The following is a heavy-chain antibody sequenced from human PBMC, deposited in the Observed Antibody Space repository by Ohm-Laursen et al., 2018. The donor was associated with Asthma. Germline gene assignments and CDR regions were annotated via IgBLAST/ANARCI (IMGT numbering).Heavy chain of an antibody. CDR2: IYYSGST. Sequence: TLSLTCTVSGGSVSSGGYYWSWIRQHPGKGLEWIGYIYYSGSTYYNPSLKSRVSISVDTSKNQFSLELSSVTAADTAVYYCARAESALGHAPYGIDVWGQGTTVTVSS. J-gene: IGHJ6*02. CDR3: ARAESALGHAPYGIDV. D-gene: IGHD3-16*01. CDR1: GGSVSSGGYY. V-gene: IGHV4-31*03.